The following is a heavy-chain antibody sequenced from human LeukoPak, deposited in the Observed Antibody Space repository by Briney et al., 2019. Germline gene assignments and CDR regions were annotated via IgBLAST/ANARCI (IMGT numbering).Heavy chain of an antibody. CDR2: IWYDGSNK. J-gene: IGHJ4*02. D-gene: IGHD2-2*01. V-gene: IGHV3-33*08. Sequence: GRSLTLSCAPSKFTFSRYDIHWVRQAPGKGLEWVAIIWYDGSNKYYADSEKARSTIPRDNSKNTLYLQMNSLRAEDTAVYYCAREYCSSTSCPYFDYWGQGTLVTVSS. CDR3: AREYCSSTSCPYFDY. CDR1: KFTFSRYD.